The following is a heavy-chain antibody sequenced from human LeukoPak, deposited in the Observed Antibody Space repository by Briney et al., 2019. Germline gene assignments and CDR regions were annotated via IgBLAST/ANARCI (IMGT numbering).Heavy chain of an antibody. V-gene: IGHV4-39*01. J-gene: IGHJ3*02. CDR2: IYYSGST. CDR1: GGSISSSSYY. CDR3: ATGYSGSPDGIFRNAFDI. Sequence: PSETLSPTCTVSGGSISSSSYYWGWIRQPPGKGLEWIGSIYYSGSTYYNPSLKSRVTISVDTSKNQFSLKLSSVTAADTAVYYCATGYSGSPDGIFRNAFDIWGQGTMVTVSS. D-gene: IGHD1-26*01.